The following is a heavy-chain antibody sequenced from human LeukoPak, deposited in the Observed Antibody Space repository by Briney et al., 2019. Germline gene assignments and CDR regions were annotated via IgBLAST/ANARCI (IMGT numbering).Heavy chain of an antibody. CDR3: ARYTGGYSRVCDS. Sequence: PGGSLRLSCAASGFTFSNYWMTWVRQAPGKGLEGVASIKQDGSETYYVDSVKGRFTISRDNAKDSLHLQMNSLRAEDTAMYYCARYTGGYSRVCDSWGLGTLVTVSS. CDR1: GFTFSNYW. V-gene: IGHV3-7*01. D-gene: IGHD3-22*01. J-gene: IGHJ4*02. CDR2: IKQDGSET.